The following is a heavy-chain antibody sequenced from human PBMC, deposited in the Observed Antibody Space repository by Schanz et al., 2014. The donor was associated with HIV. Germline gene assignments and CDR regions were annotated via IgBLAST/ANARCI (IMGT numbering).Heavy chain of an antibody. CDR1: GFTFSSYS. D-gene: IGHD1-26*01. V-gene: IGHV3-30*18. CDR2: ISYDGSNK. J-gene: IGHJ3*02. CDR3: AKDGSWEAFDAFDT. Sequence: VQLVESGGGLVKPGGSLRLSCAVSGFTFSSYSMNWVRQAPGKGLEWVAVISYDGSNKYYADSVKGRFTISRDNSKNTLYLQMNSLRAEDTAVYYCAKDGSWEAFDAFDTWGQGTMVTVSS.